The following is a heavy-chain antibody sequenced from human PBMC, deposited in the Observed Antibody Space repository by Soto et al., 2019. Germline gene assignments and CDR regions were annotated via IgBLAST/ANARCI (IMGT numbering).Heavy chain of an antibody. V-gene: IGHV4-59*01. Sequence: SETLSLTCTVSYGSISSFSWSWIRQPPGKGLEWIGYISYTGSTKYNPSLKSRVTISVDKSKNQFSLKLSSVTAADTAVYYCARGEARNYYEGTGYYWPHNWFDPWGQGTLVTVSS. D-gene: IGHD3-22*01. CDR1: YGSISSFS. CDR2: ISYTGST. CDR3: ARGEARNYYEGTGYYWPHNWFDP. J-gene: IGHJ5*02.